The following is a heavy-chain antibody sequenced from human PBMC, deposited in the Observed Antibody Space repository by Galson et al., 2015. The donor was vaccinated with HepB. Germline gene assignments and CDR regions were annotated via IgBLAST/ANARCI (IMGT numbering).Heavy chain of an antibody. V-gene: IGHV4-59*08. CDR1: GGSISSYY. CDR2: IYYSGST. Sequence: SEPLSLTCTVSGGSISSYYWSWIRQPPRKGLEWIGYIYYSGSTNYNPSLKSRVTISVDTSKNQFSLKLSSVTAADTAVYYCARHKILWFGETKLGWFDPWGQGTLVTVSS. J-gene: IGHJ5*02. CDR3: ARHKILWFGETKLGWFDP. D-gene: IGHD3-10*01.